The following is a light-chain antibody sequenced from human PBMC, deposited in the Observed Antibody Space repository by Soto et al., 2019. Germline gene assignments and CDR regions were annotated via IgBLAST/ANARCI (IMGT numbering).Light chain of an antibody. Sequence: EIVLTQSPATLSLSPGERATLSCRASQSVSSYLAWYQQKPGQAPRLLIYDASNRATGIPARFSGSGSGTDFTHTISSVEPEDFAGYYCQQRSKWPTFGGGTKVEIK. CDR3: QQRSKWPT. J-gene: IGKJ4*01. CDR1: QSVSSY. CDR2: DAS. V-gene: IGKV3-11*01.